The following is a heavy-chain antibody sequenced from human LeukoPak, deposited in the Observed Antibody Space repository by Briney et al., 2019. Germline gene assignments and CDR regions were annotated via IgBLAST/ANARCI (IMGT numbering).Heavy chain of an antibody. CDR3: AREITVTTESNFDS. J-gene: IGHJ4*02. CDR2: IWYDGSNK. CDR1: GFTFSNYG. D-gene: IGHD4-17*01. V-gene: IGHV3-33*08. Sequence: QPGRSLRLSCAAPGFTFSNYGMHWVRQAPGKGLEWVAVIWYDGSNKFYADSVKGRFTLSRDNSKNTLYLQMDSLRAEDTAVYYCAREITVTTESNFDSWGQGTLVTVSS.